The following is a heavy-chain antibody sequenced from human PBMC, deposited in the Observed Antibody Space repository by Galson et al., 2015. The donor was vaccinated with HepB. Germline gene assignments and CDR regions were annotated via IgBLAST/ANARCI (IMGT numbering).Heavy chain of an antibody. Sequence: SCKASGYTFTGYYMHWVRQAPGQGLEWMGWINPNSGGTNYAQKFQGRVTMTRDTSISTAYMELSRLRSDDTAVYYCARGDIVVVPAPLAFDIWGQGTMVTVSS. V-gene: IGHV1-2*02. CDR2: INPNSGGT. CDR3: ARGDIVVVPAPLAFDI. CDR1: GYTFTGYY. J-gene: IGHJ3*02. D-gene: IGHD2-2*01.